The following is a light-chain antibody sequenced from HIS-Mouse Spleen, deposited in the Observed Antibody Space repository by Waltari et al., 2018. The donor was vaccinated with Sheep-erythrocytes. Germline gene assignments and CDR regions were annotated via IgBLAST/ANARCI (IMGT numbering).Light chain of an antibody. Sequence: DIQMTQSPSSLSASVGDRVTITCQASQDISNYLHWYQQKPGKAPKPLNYDASNLETGVPSRFSGSGSGTDFTFTISRLQPEDIATYCCQQYDNLPLTFGGGTKVEIK. V-gene: IGKV1-33*01. CDR2: DAS. CDR3: QQYDNLPLT. J-gene: IGKJ4*01. CDR1: QDISNY.